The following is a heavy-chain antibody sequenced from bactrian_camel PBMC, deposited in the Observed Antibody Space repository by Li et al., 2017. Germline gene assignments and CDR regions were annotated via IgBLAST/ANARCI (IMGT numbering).Heavy chain of an antibody. D-gene: IGHD3*01. CDR1: GLTFFDSD. Sequence: HVQLVESGGGSVQPGGSLGLSCTYSGLTFFDSDITWYRQGPGNECELVSTITSDGGTWYEDSAKGRFSTSQGKNTVYLQMNSLKPEDTAMYYCAAETSRRPMSWAGLGESANYGYWGKGTQVTVS. V-gene: IGHV3S61*01. CDR2: ITSDGGT. J-gene: IGHJ7*01.